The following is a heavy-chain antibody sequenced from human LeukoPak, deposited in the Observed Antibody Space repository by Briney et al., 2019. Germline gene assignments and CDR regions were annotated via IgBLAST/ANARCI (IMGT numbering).Heavy chain of an antibody. CDR2: IYPRDSRT. Sequence: GESLKISCKGSGYSFSSYWIAWVRQMPGKGLEWMGVIYPRDSRTTYSPSFQEQVTISADKSISTAYLQWTSLKASDTAMYYCARHLSDITSSPNYWGPGTLVTVSS. J-gene: IGHJ4*02. CDR3: ARHLSDITSSPNY. D-gene: IGHD2-2*01. CDR1: GYSFSSYW. V-gene: IGHV5-51*01.